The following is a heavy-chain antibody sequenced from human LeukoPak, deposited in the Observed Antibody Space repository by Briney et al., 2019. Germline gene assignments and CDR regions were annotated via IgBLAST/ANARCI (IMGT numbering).Heavy chain of an antibody. CDR2: ISYDGSNK. CDR3: AKDFDY. CDR1: GFTFSSYG. V-gene: IGHV3-30*18. J-gene: IGHJ4*02. Sequence: GGSLRLSCAAPGFTFSSYGMHWVRQAPGKGLEWVAVISYDGSNKYYADSVKGRFTTSRDNSKNTLYLQMNSLRAEDTAVYYCAKDFDYWGQGTLVTVSS.